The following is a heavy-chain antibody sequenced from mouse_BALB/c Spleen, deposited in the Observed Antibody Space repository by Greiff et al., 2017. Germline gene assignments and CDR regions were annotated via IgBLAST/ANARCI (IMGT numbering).Heavy chain of an antibody. Sequence: QVQLQQSGAELAKPGASVKMSCKASGYTFTSYWIHWVKQRPGQGLEWIGYINPSTGYTEYNQKFKDKATLTADKSSSTAYMQLSSLTSEDSAVYYCARLAWFAYWGQGTLVTVSA. V-gene: IGHV1-7*01. CDR2: INPSTGYT. CDR3: ARLAWFAY. J-gene: IGHJ3*01. CDR1: GYTFTSYW.